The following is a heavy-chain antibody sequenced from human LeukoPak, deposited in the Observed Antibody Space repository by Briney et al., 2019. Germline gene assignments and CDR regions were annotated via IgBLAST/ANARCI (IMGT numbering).Heavy chain of an antibody. CDR1: GFTFRSYW. CDR2: VNSDGSSV. D-gene: IGHD5-24*01. Sequence: HPGGSLRLSCAASGFTFRSYWMHWVRHAPGKGLVWVSRVNSDGSSVDYADSVKGRFTISRDNAKNTLYLQMNSLRADDTAVYYCARDYNWGSDAFDIWGHGTMVTVSS. CDR3: ARDYNWGSDAFDI. J-gene: IGHJ3*02. V-gene: IGHV3-74*01.